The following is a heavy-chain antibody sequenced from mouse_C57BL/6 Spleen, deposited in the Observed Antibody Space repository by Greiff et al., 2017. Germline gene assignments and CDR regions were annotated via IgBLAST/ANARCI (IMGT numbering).Heavy chain of an antibody. CDR1: GYSITSGYY. CDR3: ARGYDGYFFAY. Sequence: ESGPGLVKPSPSLSLTCSVTGYSITSGYYWNWIRQFPGNKLEWMGYISYDGSNNYNPSLKNRISITRDTSKNQFFLKLNSVTTEDTATYYCARGYDGYFFAYWGQGTLVTVSA. J-gene: IGHJ3*01. CDR2: ISYDGSN. D-gene: IGHD2-3*01. V-gene: IGHV3-6*01.